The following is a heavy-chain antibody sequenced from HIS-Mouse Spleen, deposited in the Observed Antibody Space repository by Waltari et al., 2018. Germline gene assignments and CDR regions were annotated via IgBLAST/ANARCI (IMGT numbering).Heavy chain of an antibody. CDR1: AGFMRSTSYY. V-gene: IGHV4-39*07. J-gene: IGHJ2*01. Sequence: QLQLQESGPGLVKPSETLSITCTVSAGFMRSTSYYWGWIRQPHGTGLEWIGSIYYSGRTYNNPSLKSRVTISVDTSKNQFSLKLSSVTAADTAVYYCAREIPYSSSWYDWYFDLWGRGTLVTVSS. CDR3: AREIPYSSSWYDWYFDL. CDR2: IYYSGRT. D-gene: IGHD6-13*01.